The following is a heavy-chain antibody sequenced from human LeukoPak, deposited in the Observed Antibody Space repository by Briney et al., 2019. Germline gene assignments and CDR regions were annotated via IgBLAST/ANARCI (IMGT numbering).Heavy chain of an antibody. CDR3: AMTGRQNGFDP. V-gene: IGHV4-59*01. CDR1: GGSISSYY. J-gene: IGHJ5*02. D-gene: IGHD3-9*01. CDR2: IYDSGSN. Sequence: SGTLSLTCTVSGGSISSYYWSWIRQPPGKGLEWIGAIYDSGSNNYYPSLKIRLTISLETYKNQFSLMLITVPSADTAAYYCAMTGRQNGFDPWGQGSLVTV.